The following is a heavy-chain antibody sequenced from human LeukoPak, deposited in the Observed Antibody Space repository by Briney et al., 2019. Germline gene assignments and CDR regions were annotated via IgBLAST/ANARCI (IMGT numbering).Heavy chain of an antibody. Sequence: GGSLRLSCAASGFTFSSYGMNWVRQAPGKGLEWVAVIWYDGSNKYYADSVKGRFTISRDNSKNTLYLQMNSLRAEDTAVYYCARGSVGVRRWGQGTLVTVSS. D-gene: IGHD3-16*01. V-gene: IGHV3-33*01. CDR2: IWYDGSNK. J-gene: IGHJ4*02. CDR3: ARGSVGVRR. CDR1: GFTFSSYG.